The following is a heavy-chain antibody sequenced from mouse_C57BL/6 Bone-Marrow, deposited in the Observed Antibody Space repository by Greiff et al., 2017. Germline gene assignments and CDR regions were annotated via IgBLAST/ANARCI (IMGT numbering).Heavy chain of an antibody. Sequence: EVKLMESGEGLVKPGGSLKLTCAASGFTFSSYAMSWVRQTPEKRLEWVAYISSGGDYIYYADTVKGRFTISRDNARNTLYLQMSSLKSEDTAMYYCTRVGAYGSSPFAYWGQGTLVTVSA. V-gene: IGHV5-9-1*02. CDR2: ISSGGDYI. J-gene: IGHJ3*01. D-gene: IGHD1-1*01. CDR3: TRVGAYGSSPFAY. CDR1: GFTFSSYA.